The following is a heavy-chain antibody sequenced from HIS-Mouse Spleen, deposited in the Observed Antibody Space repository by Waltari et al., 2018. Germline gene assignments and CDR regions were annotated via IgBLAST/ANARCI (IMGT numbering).Heavy chain of an antibody. CDR2: IYYSGST. J-gene: IGHJ3*02. V-gene: IGHV4-31*03. Sequence: QVQLQEWGPGLVKPYKTLSLPRTFSGGSISSGGYYWSGIRQHPGKGLEWIGYIYYSGSTYYNPSLKSRVTISVDTSKNQFSLKLSSVTAADTAVYYCARGLMLRAFDIWGQGTMVTVSS. CDR1: GGSISSGGYY. D-gene: IGHD2-8*01. CDR3: ARGLMLRAFDI.